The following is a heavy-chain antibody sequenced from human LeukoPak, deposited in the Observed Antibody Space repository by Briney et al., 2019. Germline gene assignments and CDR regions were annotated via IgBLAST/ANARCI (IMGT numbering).Heavy chain of an antibody. D-gene: IGHD2-8*02. CDR2: INAGNGNT. CDR3: AREGKITGDY. J-gene: IGHJ4*02. V-gene: IGHV1-3*01. Sequence: KVSCKASGYTFTSYAMHWVRQAPGQRLEWMEWINAGNGNTKYLQKFQGRVTITRDTSASTAYMELSSLRSEDTAVYYCAREGKITGDYWGQGTLVTVSS. CDR1: GYTFTSYA.